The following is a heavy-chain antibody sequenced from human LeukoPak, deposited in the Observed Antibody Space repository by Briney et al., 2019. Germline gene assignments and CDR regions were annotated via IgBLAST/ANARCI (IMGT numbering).Heavy chain of an antibody. CDR2: IKQDGSEK. D-gene: IGHD1-26*01. Sequence: PGGSLRLSCAASGFTFSSYGMHWVRQAPGKGLEWVANIKQDGSEKYYVDSVKGRFTISRDNAKNSLYLQMNSLRAEDTAVYYCAKTVGATWAFDIWGQGTMVTVSS. V-gene: IGHV3-7*03. J-gene: IGHJ3*02. CDR1: GFTFSSYG. CDR3: AKTVGATWAFDI.